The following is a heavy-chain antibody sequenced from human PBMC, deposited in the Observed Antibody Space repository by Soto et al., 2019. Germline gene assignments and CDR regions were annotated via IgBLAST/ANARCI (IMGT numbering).Heavy chain of an antibody. Sequence: GSLRLSCAASGFTFSSSWMHWVRQSPGQGLMWVSRINPDGSNKDYADSVKGRFTISRDNAKNTVYLQMSGLGAEDTAIYFCARGNWYPLQYGGQGMSVPVSS. CDR3: ARGNWYPLQY. J-gene: IGHJ4*02. CDR1: GFTFSSSW. D-gene: IGHD6-13*01. CDR2: INPDGSNK. V-gene: IGHV3-74*01.